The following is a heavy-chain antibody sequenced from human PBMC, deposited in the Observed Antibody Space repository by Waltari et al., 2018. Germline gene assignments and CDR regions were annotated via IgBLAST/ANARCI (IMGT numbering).Heavy chain of an antibody. CDR1: GYTFPAHY. CDR3: ARVRFWSGYSANFDY. J-gene: IGHJ4*02. CDR2: INPNSGGT. Sequence: QVQLVQSGAEVKKPGASVQVSCKASGYTFPAHYMNWVGTPPGQGLEWMGRINPNSGGTNYAQKFQGRVTMTRDTSISTAYMELSRLRSDDTAVYYCARVRFWSGYSANFDYWGQGTLVTVSS. V-gene: IGHV1-2*06. D-gene: IGHD3-3*01.